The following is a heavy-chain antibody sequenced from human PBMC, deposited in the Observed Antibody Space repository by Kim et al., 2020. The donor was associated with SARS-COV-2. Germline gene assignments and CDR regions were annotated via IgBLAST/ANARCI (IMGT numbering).Heavy chain of an antibody. CDR2: INHSGST. CDR3: ARRYCSSTSCQGFDY. J-gene: IGHJ4*02. D-gene: IGHD2-2*01. CDR1: GGSFSGYY. Sequence: SETLSLTCAVYGGSFSGYYWSWIRQPPGKGLEWIGEINHSGSTNYNPSLKSRVTISVDTSKNQFSLKLSSVTAADTAVYYCARRYCSSTSCQGFDYWGQGTLVTVSS. V-gene: IGHV4-34*01.